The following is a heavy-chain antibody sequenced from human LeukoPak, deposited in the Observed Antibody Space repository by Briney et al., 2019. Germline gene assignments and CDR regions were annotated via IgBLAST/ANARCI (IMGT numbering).Heavy chain of an antibody. V-gene: IGHV4-59*01. CDR1: GGSISSYY. D-gene: IGHD4-17*01. CDR2: IYYSGST. Sequence: SETLSLTCTVSGGSISSYYWSWIRQPPGKGLEWIGYIYYSGSTNYNPSLKSRVTISVDTSKNQFSLKLSSVTAADTAVYYCARAPDYGDGFDYWGQGTLVTVSS. J-gene: IGHJ4*02. CDR3: ARAPDYGDGFDY.